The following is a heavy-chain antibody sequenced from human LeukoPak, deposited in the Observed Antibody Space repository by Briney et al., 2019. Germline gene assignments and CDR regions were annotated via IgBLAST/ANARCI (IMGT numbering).Heavy chain of an antibody. J-gene: IGHJ4*02. Sequence: GGSLRLSCSTSGFTLSSSEMNWVRQAPGKGLEYVSSISSSAGKTYYADSVKGRFTISKDNAKNLLYLQMSSLRAEDTAVYYCARVRYTELGYHRLEPGGQGTRVSVST. CDR3: ARVRYTELGYHRLEP. CDR1: GFTLSSSE. D-gene: IGHD1-14*01. CDR2: ISSSAGKT. V-gene: IGHV3-21*06.